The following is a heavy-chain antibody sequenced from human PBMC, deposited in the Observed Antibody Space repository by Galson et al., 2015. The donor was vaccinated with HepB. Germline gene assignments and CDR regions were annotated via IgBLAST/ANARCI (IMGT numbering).Heavy chain of an antibody. D-gene: IGHD4-17*01. J-gene: IGHJ6*02. CDR1: GGTFSSYA. CDR3: ASLRVYYYYGMDV. Sequence: SVKVSCKASGGTFSSYAISWVRQAPGQGLEWMGGIIPIFGTANYAQKFQGRVTITADESTSTAYMELSSLRSEDTAVYYCASLRVYYYYGMDVWGQGTTVTVSS. V-gene: IGHV1-69*13. CDR2: IIPIFGTA.